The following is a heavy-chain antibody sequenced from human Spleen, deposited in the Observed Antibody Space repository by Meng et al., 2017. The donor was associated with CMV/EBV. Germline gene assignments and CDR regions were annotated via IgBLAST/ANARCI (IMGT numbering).Heavy chain of an antibody. D-gene: IGHD6-19*01. CDR3: ARIGSSGWFDY. CDR1: GGSISSSNL. J-gene: IGHJ4*02. V-gene: IGHV4-4*02. Sequence: LPCAVSGGSISSSNLWSWVRQPPGKGLEWIGEIYHSGNTNYNPSLRSRVTISLDKSKNQFSLNLSSVTAADTAVYYCARIGSSGWFDYWGQGTLVTVSS. CDR2: IYHSGNT.